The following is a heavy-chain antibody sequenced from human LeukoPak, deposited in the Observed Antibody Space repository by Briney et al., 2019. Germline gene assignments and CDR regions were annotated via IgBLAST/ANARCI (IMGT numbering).Heavy chain of an antibody. J-gene: IGHJ4*02. D-gene: IGHD6-19*01. CDR3: AKLVAVAGRNY. V-gene: IGHV3-23*01. CDR1: GFTFDDYA. CDR2: ISGRDDST. Sequence: PGRSLRLSCAASGFTFDDYAMHWVRQAPGKGLEWVSGISGRDDSTYYADSVKGRFTFSRDNSKNTLYLQMNSLRAEDTAVYYCAKLVAVAGRNYWGQGTLVTVSS.